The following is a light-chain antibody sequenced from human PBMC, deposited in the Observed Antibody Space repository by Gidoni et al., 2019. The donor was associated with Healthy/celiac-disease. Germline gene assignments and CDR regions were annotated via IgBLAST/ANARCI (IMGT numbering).Light chain of an antibody. Sequence: DIQMTQSPSSLSASVGDRVTITCRASQSISSYLNWYQQKPGKAPKLLIYAASSLQSGVPSRFSCSVSGTDFTLTISSLQPEDFATYYCQQSYSTLLTFGGGTKVEIK. V-gene: IGKV1-39*01. J-gene: IGKJ4*01. CDR2: AAS. CDR3: QQSYSTLLT. CDR1: QSISSY.